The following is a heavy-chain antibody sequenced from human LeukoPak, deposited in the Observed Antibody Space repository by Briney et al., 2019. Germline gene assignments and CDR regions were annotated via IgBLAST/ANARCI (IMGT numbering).Heavy chain of an antibody. CDR3: ASSTTGTSAFDI. V-gene: IGHV3-48*03. CDR1: GFTFSNYE. J-gene: IGHJ3*02. CDR2: ISSSGGNI. Sequence: GGSLRLSCAASGFTFSNYEMNWVRQAPGKGLEWVSYISSSGGNIYYADSVKGRFTISRDNAKNSLHLQMDSLRAEDTAVYSCASSTTGTSAFDIWGQGTMVTVSS. D-gene: IGHD1-1*01.